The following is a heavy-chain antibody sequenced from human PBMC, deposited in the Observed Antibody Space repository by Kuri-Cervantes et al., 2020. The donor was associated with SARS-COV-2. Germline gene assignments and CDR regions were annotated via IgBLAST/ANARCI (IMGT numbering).Heavy chain of an antibody. J-gene: IGHJ3*02. CDR3: AKGALTGLIGVLDAFDI. Sequence: GGSLRLSCAASGFTFSSYWMHWVRQAPGKGLVWVSRINSDGSSTSYADSVKGRFTISRDNSKNTLYLQMNSLRAEDTAVYYCAKGALTGLIGVLDAFDIWGQGAMVTVSS. V-gene: IGHV3-74*01. CDR1: GFTFSSYW. CDR2: INSDGSST. D-gene: IGHD3-10*01.